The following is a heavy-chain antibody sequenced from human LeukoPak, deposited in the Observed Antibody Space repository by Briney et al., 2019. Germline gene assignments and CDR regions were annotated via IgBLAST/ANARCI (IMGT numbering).Heavy chain of an antibody. CDR3: AKPLRFLEWLLSPFDY. D-gene: IGHD3-3*01. J-gene: IGHJ4*02. Sequence: GRSLSLSCAASGFTFSSYGMHWVRQAPGEGLEWVAVISYDGSNKYYADSVKGRFTISRDNSKNTLYLQMNSLRAEDTAVYYCAKPLRFLEWLLSPFDYWGQGTLVTVSS. CDR1: GFTFSSYG. CDR2: ISYDGSNK. V-gene: IGHV3-30*18.